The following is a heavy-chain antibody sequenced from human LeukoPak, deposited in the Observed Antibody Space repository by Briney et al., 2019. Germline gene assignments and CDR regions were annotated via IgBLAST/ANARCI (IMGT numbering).Heavy chain of an antibody. Sequence: GGSLRLSCAASGFSFSSTGINWVRQAPGKGLEWVSSIGSTGTDRYYADSVKGRFTISRDNAKNSLYLQMNSLRAEDTAVYYCATETIGRHYDYWGQGTLLTVSS. CDR2: IGSTGTDR. CDR3: ATETIGRHYDY. V-gene: IGHV3-21*01. J-gene: IGHJ4*02. CDR1: GFSFSSTG. D-gene: IGHD1-14*01.